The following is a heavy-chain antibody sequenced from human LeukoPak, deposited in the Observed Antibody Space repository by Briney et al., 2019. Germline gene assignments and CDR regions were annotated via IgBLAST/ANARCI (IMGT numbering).Heavy chain of an antibody. CDR2: INPNSGGT. Sequence: ASVKVSCKASGGTFSSYAISWVRQAPGQGPEWMGWINPNSGGTNYAQKFQGWVTMTRDTSISTAYMELSRLRSDDTAVYYCARGGPYYDILTGLPRDYWGQGTLVTVSS. D-gene: IGHD3-9*01. CDR1: GGTFSSYA. CDR3: ARGGPYYDILTGLPRDY. V-gene: IGHV1-2*04. J-gene: IGHJ4*02.